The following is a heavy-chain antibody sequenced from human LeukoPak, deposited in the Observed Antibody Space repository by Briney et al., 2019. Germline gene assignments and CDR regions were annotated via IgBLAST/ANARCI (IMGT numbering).Heavy chain of an antibody. V-gene: IGHV3-48*02. J-gene: IGHJ4*02. Sequence: GGSLRLSCAASGFTFSGYAMNWVRQAPGKGLEWVSYISSSSSTIYYADSVKGRFTISRDNAKNSLYLQMNSLRDEDTAVYYCARDFWATDLLLSAVDYWGQGTLVTVSS. D-gene: IGHD3-3*01. CDR3: ARDFWATDLLLSAVDY. CDR1: GFTFSGYA. CDR2: ISSSSSTI.